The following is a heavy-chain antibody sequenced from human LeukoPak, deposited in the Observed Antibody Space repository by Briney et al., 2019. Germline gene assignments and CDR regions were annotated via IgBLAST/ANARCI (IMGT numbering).Heavy chain of an antibody. CDR3: ARRAYSSGYYYFDY. D-gene: IGHD3-22*01. CDR2: INISGNT. CDR1: GGSIGSNY. V-gene: IGHV4-4*07. J-gene: IGHJ4*02. Sequence: SETLSLTCTVSGGSIGSNYWSWVRQPAGKGLEWVGRINISGNTNYNPSLKSRVTMSVDTSKNQFSLRLNFVTAADTAVYYCARRAYSSGYYYFDYWGQGALVTVSS.